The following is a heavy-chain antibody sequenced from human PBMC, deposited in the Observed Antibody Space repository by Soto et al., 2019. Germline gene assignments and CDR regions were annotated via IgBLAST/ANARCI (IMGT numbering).Heavy chain of an antibody. CDR3: AKGIRGYSYGPDY. CDR2: ISGSGGST. D-gene: IGHD5-18*01. V-gene: IGHV3-23*01. Sequence: GGSLRLSCAASGFTFSSYAMSWVRQAPGKGLEWVSAISGSGGSTYYADSVKGRFTISRDNSKNTLYLQMNSLRAEDTAAYYCAKGIRGYSYGPDYWGQGTLVTVSS. CDR1: GFTFSSYA. J-gene: IGHJ4*02.